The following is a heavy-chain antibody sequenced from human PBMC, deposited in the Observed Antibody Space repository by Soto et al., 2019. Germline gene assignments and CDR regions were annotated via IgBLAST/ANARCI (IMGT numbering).Heavy chain of an antibody. V-gene: IGHV1-69*01. CDR2: SIPVFGTA. CDR3: AIPLPKQQLVRGAFDH. J-gene: IGHJ4*02. D-gene: IGHD6-13*01. Sequence: QVQLVQSGAEVKKPGSSVKLSCKTSGGTFRTYAINWVRQAPGQGLEWMGGSIPVFGTANYAQTFQGRFTITADASTSTAYMELSSLRSEDTAVYYCAIPLPKQQLVRGAFDHWGQGTLVTVAS. CDR1: GGTFRTYA.